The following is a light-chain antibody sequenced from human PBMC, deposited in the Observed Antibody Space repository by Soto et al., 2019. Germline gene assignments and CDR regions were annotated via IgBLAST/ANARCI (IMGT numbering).Light chain of an antibody. Sequence: QSVLTQPSSLSASPGASASLTCTLRSGINVGTYRIYWYQQEPGSPPQYLLRYKSDSDKQQGSGVPSRFSGSKDASANAGILLISGLQSEDEADYYCMIWHNSAVVFGGGTKLTVL. CDR3: MIWHNSAVV. V-gene: IGLV5-45*03. J-gene: IGLJ2*01. CDR1: SGINVGTYR. CDR2: YKSDSDK.